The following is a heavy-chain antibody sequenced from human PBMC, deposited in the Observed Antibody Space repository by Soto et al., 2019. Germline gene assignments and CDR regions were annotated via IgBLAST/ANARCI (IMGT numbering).Heavy chain of an antibody. D-gene: IGHD1-26*01. CDR1: GGTFSSYA. CDR2: IIPIFGTA. Sequence: QVQLVQSGAEVKTPGSSVKVSCKASGGTFSSYAINWVRQAPGQGLEWMGEIIPIFGTANYAQKFQGRVTTTADESTSTAYMELSSLISEDTAVYYCARDGGRHSGGIDYWGQGTLVTVSS. V-gene: IGHV1-69*01. J-gene: IGHJ4*02. CDR3: ARDGGRHSGGIDY.